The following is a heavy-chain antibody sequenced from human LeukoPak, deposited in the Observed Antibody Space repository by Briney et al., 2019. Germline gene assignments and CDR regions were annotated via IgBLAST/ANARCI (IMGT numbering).Heavy chain of an antibody. Sequence: GGSLRLSCAASGFTVSSNYMSWVRQAPGKGLEWVSVIYSGGSTYYADSVKGRFTISRDNSKNTLYLQMNSLRAEDTAVYYCARSISGSWYLHNLYYWGQGTLVTVSS. V-gene: IGHV3-53*01. J-gene: IGHJ4*02. CDR3: ARSISGSWYLHNLYY. D-gene: IGHD6-13*01. CDR1: GFTVSSNY. CDR2: IYSGGST.